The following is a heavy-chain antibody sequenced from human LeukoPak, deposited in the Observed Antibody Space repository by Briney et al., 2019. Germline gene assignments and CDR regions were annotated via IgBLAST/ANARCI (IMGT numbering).Heavy chain of an antibody. Sequence: QTLSLTCAMSGDSVSTNSVAWNWIRQSPSRGLEWLGRTSYRSKWYNDYAVSVKSRITITPDTSKNQFSLQLNSVTAADTAVYYCAREALSGYLTSWGQGTLVTVSS. V-gene: IGHV6-1*01. CDR2: TSYRSKWYN. D-gene: IGHD5-12*01. CDR1: GDSVSTNSVA. CDR3: AREALSGYLTS. J-gene: IGHJ4*02.